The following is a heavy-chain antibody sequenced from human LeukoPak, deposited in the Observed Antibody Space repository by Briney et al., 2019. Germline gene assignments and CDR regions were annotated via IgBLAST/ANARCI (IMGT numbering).Heavy chain of an antibody. J-gene: IGHJ5*02. CDR1: GYTFTGYY. V-gene: IGHV1-2*02. CDR2: INPNSGGT. D-gene: IGHD3-22*01. CDR3: ARLYDSSGYGMDDP. Sequence: ASVKVSCKASGYTFTGYYMHWVRQAPGQGLEWMGWINPNSGGTNYAQKFQGRVTMTRDTSISTAYMELSRLRSDDTAVYYCARLYDSSGYGMDDPWGQGTLVTVSS.